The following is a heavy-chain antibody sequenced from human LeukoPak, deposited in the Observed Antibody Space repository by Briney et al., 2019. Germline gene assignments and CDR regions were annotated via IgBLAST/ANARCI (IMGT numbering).Heavy chain of an antibody. CDR3: ARGPRLYYYYYMDV. CDR2: IYTSGST. CDR1: GGSISSYY. D-gene: IGHD5/OR15-5a*01. J-gene: IGHJ6*03. Sequence: PSETLSLTCNVSGGSISSYYWSWIRQPAGKGLEWIGRIYTSGSTNYNPSLKSRVTMSVDTSKNQFSLKLSSVTAADTAVYYCARGPRLYYYYYMDVWGKGTTVTVSS. V-gene: IGHV4-4*07.